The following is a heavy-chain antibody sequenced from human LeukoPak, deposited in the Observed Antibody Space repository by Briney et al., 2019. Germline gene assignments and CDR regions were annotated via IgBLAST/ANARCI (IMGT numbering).Heavy chain of an antibody. V-gene: IGHV3-21*04. Sequence: GGSLRLSCAASGFTFSSYSMNWVRQPPGKGLEWDSSISSGSANIYYVDSVKGLFTISKNNSKNTLYLQMNSLRAEDTAVYYCARQVAAAGTSDWGQGILVTVSS. CDR3: ARQVAAAGTSD. J-gene: IGHJ4*02. CDR1: GFTFSSYS. D-gene: IGHD6-13*01. CDR2: ISSGSANI.